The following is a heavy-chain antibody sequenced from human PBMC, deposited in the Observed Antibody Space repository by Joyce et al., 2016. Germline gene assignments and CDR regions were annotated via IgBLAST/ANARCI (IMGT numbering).Heavy chain of an antibody. CDR3: ASGFNFRGRSFFDD. D-gene: IGHD3-10*01. CDR2: IYQNEST. V-gene: IGHV4-30-2*01. Sequence: QLQLQESGSGLVKPSQTLSLTCAVSGASVSSGGYSWSWIRQPPGKGLEWIGYIYQNESTYYNPSLKSRVTISVDRSKSQFSLKLASVTAADTAVYYCASGFNFRGRSFFDDWGQGALVTVSS. J-gene: IGHJ4*02. CDR1: GASVSSGGYS.